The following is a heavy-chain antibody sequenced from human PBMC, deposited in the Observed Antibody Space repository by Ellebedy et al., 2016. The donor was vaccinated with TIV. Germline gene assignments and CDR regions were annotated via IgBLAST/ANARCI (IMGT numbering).Heavy chain of an antibody. V-gene: IGHV3-11*01. D-gene: IGHD6-13*01. CDR2: ISSSGGII. CDR1: GFTFSDYY. J-gene: IGHJ5*02. CDR3: ARDTRFIDQQHNWFDP. Sequence: GESLKISCAASGFTFSDYYMSWIRQAPGKGLEWVSYISSSGGIIYYADSVKGRFTISRDNAKNSLSLQMNSLRAEDTAVYYCARDTRFIDQQHNWFDPWGQGTLVTVSS.